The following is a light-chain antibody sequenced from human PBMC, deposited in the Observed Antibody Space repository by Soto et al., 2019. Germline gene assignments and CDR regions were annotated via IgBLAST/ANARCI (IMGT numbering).Light chain of an antibody. CDR1: SSNIGAGYD. Sequence: QAVVTQPPSVSGAPGQRVTISCTGSSSNIGAGYDVHWYQQLPGTAPKLLIYGNSNRPSGVPDRFSGSKSGTSASLAITGLEAEDEADYYCQSYDSRLSGCWVFGGGTQLTVL. J-gene: IGLJ3*02. V-gene: IGLV1-40*01. CDR2: GNS. CDR3: QSYDSRLSGCWV.